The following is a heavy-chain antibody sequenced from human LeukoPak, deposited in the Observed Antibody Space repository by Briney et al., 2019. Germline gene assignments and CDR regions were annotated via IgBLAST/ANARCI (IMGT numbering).Heavy chain of an antibody. J-gene: IGHJ4*02. D-gene: IGHD4-17*01. CDR2: ISYSGST. CDR1: GGSINSYY. Sequence: SETLSLTCTVSGGSINSYYWSWIRQPPGKGLESIGYISYSGSTNYNPSLKSRVTISVDMSKNQFSLKLSSVTAADTAIYYCARGPTTDYFDLWGQGTLVTVSS. V-gene: IGHV4-59*08. CDR3: ARGPTTDYFDL.